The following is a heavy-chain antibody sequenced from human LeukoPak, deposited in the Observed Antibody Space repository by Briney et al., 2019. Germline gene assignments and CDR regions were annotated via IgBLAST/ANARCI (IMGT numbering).Heavy chain of an antibody. CDR1: GFTFSSYG. CDR2: ISYDGSNK. Sequence: GGSLRLSCAASGFTFSSYGMHWVRQAPGKGLEWVAVISYDGSNKYYADSVKGRFTISRDNSKNTLYLKMNSLRAEDTAVYYCAKSPRDPYYYGMDVWGQGTTVTVSS. V-gene: IGHV3-30*18. CDR3: AKSPRDPYYYGMDV. J-gene: IGHJ6*02.